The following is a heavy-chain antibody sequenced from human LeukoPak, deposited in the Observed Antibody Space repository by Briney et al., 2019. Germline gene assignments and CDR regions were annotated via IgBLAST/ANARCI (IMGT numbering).Heavy chain of an antibody. CDR2: IYYSGST. CDR3: ARLYYYYGMDV. CDR1: GGSISNYY. J-gene: IGHJ6*02. V-gene: IGHV4-59*08. Sequence: PSETLSLTCTVSGGSISNYYWSWIRQPPGKGLEWIGYIYYSGSTNYNPSLKSRVTISVDTSKIHFFLRLSSVTAADTATYYCARLYYYYGMDVWGQGTTVTVSS.